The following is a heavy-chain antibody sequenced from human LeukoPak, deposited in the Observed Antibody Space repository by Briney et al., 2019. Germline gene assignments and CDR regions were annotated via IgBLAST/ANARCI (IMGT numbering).Heavy chain of an antibody. CDR1: GYTFTGYY. CDR3: ASTYCSSTSCYSDAFDI. J-gene: IGHJ3*02. Sequence: ASVKVSCKASGYTFTGYYMHWVRQAPGQGLEWMGWINPNSGGTNYAQKFQGRVTMTRDTSISTAYMELSRLRSDDTAVYYCASTYCSSTSCYSDAFDIWGQGTTVTVSS. CDR2: INPNSGGT. V-gene: IGHV1-2*02. D-gene: IGHD2-2*01.